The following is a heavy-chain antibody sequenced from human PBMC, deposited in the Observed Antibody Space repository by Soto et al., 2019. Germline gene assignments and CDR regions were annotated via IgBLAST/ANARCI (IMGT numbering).Heavy chain of an antibody. CDR1: GFTFSIYT. Sequence: AGFTFSIYTMTWVRQAPGKGLEWISSISDISSHIYYSDSVRGRFTVSRDNAKSSLYLEVSSLRAEDTAVYYCARVRSGGSGYFDYWGQGTLVTVSS. CDR3: ARVRSGGSGYFDY. V-gene: IGHV3-21*01. J-gene: IGHJ4*02. CDR2: ISDISSHI. D-gene: IGHD2-15*01.